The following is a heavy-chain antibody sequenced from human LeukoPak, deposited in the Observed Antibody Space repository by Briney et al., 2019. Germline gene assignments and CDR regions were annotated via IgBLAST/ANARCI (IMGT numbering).Heavy chain of an antibody. D-gene: IGHD4-17*01. CDR2: IYSGGST. J-gene: IGHJ3*02. CDR1: GFTVSSNY. CDR3: ARDGPIRSDAFDI. Sequence: PGGSLRLSCAASGFTVSSNYMSWVRQAPGKGLEWVSVIYSGGSTYYADSVKGRFTISRDNSKNTLYLQMNSLRAEDTAVYYCARDGPIRSDAFDIWGQGTMVTVSS. V-gene: IGHV3-53*01.